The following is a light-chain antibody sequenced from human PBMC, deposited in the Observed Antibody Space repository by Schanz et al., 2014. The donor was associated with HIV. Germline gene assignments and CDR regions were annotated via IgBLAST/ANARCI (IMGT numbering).Light chain of an antibody. CDR3: HQYKTYPYT. CDR2: QAS. Sequence: IQMTQSPSTVSTSVGDRVTITCRASQTIGRLLAWYQQKPGRAPKLLIYQASILETGVPSRFSGSGSGTSFTLTISSLQPDDFATYFCHQYKTYPYTFGQGTKLEIK. V-gene: IGKV1-5*03. J-gene: IGKJ2*01. CDR1: QTIGRL.